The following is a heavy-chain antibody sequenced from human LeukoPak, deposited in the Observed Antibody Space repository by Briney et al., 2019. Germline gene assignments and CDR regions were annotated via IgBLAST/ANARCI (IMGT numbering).Heavy chain of an antibody. CDR1: GYSFNSFW. V-gene: IGHV5-51*01. J-gene: IGHJ4*02. CDR2: IYPGDSDT. Sequence: GESLKISCKGYGYSFNSFWIGWVRQMPGKGLEWMGIIYPGDSDTRYSPSFQGQVTISADKSISTAYLQWSSLKASDTAMYYCARRFYGSGSYYPDYWGQGTLVTVSS. D-gene: IGHD3-10*01. CDR3: ARRFYGSGSYYPDY.